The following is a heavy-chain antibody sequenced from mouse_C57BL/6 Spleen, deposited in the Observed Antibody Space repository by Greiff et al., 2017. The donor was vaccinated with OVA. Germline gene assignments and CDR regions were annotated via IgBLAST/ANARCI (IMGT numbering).Heavy chain of an antibody. J-gene: IGHJ4*01. CDR1: GYTFTDHT. V-gene: IGHV1-78*01. CDR3: ARYYYGSSYAMDY. D-gene: IGHD1-1*01. CDR2: IYPRDGST. Sequence: QVQLQQSDAELVKPGASVQISCQVSGYTFTDHTIHWMKQRPEQGLEWIGYIYPRDGSTKYNEKFKGKATLTADKSSSTAYMQLNSLTSEDSAVYFCARYYYGSSYAMDYWGQGTSVTVSS.